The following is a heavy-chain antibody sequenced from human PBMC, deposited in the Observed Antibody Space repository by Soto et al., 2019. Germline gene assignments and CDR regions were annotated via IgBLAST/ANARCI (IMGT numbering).Heavy chain of an antibody. J-gene: IGHJ6*02. CDR1: GGTFISYA. D-gene: IGHD3-22*01. Sequence: SVKVSCKASGGTFISYAISWVRQAPGQGLEWMGGIIPIFGTANYAQKFQGRVTITADKSTSTAYMELSSLRSEDTAVYYCARSSGYYLLYYGMDVWGQGTTVTVSS. V-gene: IGHV1-69*06. CDR2: IIPIFGTA. CDR3: ARSSGYYLLYYGMDV.